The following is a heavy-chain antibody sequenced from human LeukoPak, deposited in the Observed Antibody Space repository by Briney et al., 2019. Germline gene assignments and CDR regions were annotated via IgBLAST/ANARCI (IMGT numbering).Heavy chain of an antibody. CDR1: GFTFSGHW. CDR2: IKEDGGAK. J-gene: IGHJ4*02. Sequence: GGSLRLSCAASGFTFSGHWMGWVRQAPGKGLEWVANIKEDGGAKYYVDSVKGRFTISRDNTKNSLFLQMNSRRVEDTAVYYCARHGSYVFDFWGQGTLVTVSS. CDR3: ARHGSYVFDF. V-gene: IGHV3-7*01. D-gene: IGHD3-10*01.